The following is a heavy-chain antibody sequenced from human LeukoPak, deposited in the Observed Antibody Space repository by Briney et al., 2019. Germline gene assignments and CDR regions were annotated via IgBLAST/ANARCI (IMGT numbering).Heavy chain of an antibody. CDR1: GGSFSGYY. J-gene: IGHJ1*01. D-gene: IGHD6-13*01. V-gene: IGHV4-34*01. CDR2: INHSGST. CDR3: ARGRPYSSSWYPYQH. Sequence: SETLSLTCAVYGGSFSGYYWSWIRQPPGKGLEWIGEINHSGSTKYNPSLKSRVTISVDTSKNQFSLKLSSVTAADTAVYYCARGRPYSSSWYPYQHWGQGTLVTVSS.